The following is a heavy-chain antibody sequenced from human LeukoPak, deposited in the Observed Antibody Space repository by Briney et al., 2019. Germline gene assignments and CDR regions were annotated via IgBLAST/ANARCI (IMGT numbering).Heavy chain of an antibody. CDR2: ISSSGSTI. CDR1: GFTFSSYE. CDR3: AREESSGYIDY. Sequence: GGSLRLSCAASGFTFSSYEMNWVRQAPGKGLEWVSYISSSGSTIYYADSVKGRFTISRDNAKNSLYLQMNGLRAEDTAVYYCAREESSGYIDYWGQGTLVTVSS. V-gene: IGHV3-48*03. D-gene: IGHD3-22*01. J-gene: IGHJ4*02.